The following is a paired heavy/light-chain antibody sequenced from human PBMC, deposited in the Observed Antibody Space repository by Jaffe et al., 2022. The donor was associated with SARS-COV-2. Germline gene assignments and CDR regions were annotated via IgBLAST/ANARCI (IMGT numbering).Light chain of an antibody. CDR1: QSISSW. CDR2: KAS. J-gene: IGKJ4*01. V-gene: IGKV1-5*03. Sequence: DIQMTQSPSTLSASVGDRVTITCRASQSISSWLAWYQQKPGKAPKLLIYKASSLESGVPSRFSGSGSGTEFTLTISSLQPDDFATYYCQQYNSFLTFGGGTKVEIK. CDR3: QQYNSFLT.
Heavy chain of an antibody. D-gene: IGHD3-16*02. CDR3: ARLPASYNGYVWGSYRPFDY. CDR1: GYSFTSYW. J-gene: IGHJ4*02. Sequence: EVQLVQSGAEVKKPGESLKISCKGSGYSFTSYWIGWVRQMPGKGLEWMGIIYPGDSDTRYSPSFQGQVTISADKSISTAYLQWSSLKASDTAMYYCARLPASYNGYVWGSYRPFDYWGQGTLVTVSS. V-gene: IGHV5-51*01. CDR2: IYPGDSDT.